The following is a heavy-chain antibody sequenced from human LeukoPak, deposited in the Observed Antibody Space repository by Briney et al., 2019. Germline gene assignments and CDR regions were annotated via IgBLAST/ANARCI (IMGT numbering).Heavy chain of an antibody. J-gene: IGHJ5*02. D-gene: IGHD6-19*01. CDR1: GGSISSYY. V-gene: IGHV4-59*01. CDR3: ARDGGGSGWHYPWFDP. CDR2: IYHSGST. Sequence: SETLSLTCTVPGGSISSYYWSWIRQPPGKGLEWIGYIYHSGSTDYNPSLESRVTISVDTSKNQFSLKLSSVTAADTAVYYCARDGGGSGWHYPWFDPWGQGTLVTVSS.